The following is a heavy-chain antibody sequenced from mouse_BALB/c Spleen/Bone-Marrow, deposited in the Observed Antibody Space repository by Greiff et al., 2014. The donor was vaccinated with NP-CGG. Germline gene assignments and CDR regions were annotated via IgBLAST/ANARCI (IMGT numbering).Heavy chain of an antibody. J-gene: IGHJ4*01. V-gene: IGHV2-9*02. D-gene: IGHD2-4*01. CDR3: ARGDYDYAMDY. Sequence: VQLVESGPGLVAPSQSLSITCTVSGFSLPRFGVHWVRQPPGKGLEWLGIIWAGGTTNYNSAPMSRLSISKDNSKSQVFLKMNSLQTDDTAMYYCARGDYDYAMDYWGQGTSVTVSS. CDR1: GFSLPRFG. CDR2: IWAGGTT.